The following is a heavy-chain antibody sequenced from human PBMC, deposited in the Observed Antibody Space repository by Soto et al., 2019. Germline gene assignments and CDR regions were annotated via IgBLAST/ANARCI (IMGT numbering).Heavy chain of an antibody. J-gene: IGHJ6*02. Sequence: GQSLKISCKGSGYTFTDYWIGWVRQLPGKGLEWMGIIYPGDSDTRYSPSFQGHVTITVDKSTSTAYLQWNTLKASDTAMYYCATHISNLRDYYYAMDVWVQGTTVTVSS. D-gene: IGHD4-4*01. CDR1: GYTFTDYW. CDR2: IYPGDSDT. CDR3: ATHISNLRDYYYAMDV. V-gene: IGHV5-51*01.